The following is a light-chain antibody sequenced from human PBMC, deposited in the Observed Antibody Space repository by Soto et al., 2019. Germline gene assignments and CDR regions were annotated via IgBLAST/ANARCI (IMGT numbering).Light chain of an antibody. V-gene: IGKV4-1*01. CDR2: WAS. Sequence: DIVMTQSPDSLAVSLGERGTINCKSSQNVLYSSNNKNYLAWYQQKPGQPPKLLIYWASTRESGVPDRFSGSGSGTDFTLTISSLQAEDVAVYYCQQYYSTPLTFGGGTKVEIK. J-gene: IGKJ4*01. CDR1: QNVLYSSNNKNY. CDR3: QQYYSTPLT.